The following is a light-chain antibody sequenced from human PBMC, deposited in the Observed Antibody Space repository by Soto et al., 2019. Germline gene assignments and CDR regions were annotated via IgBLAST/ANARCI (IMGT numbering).Light chain of an antibody. CDR1: QSVSSSY. J-gene: IGKJ3*01. CDR3: QHLFT. Sequence: EIVLTQSPGTLSLSPGERVTLSCRASQSVSSSYLAWYQQKPGQAPRLLIYGASSRATGIPDRFSGSGSGTDFTLTISRLEPEDFAVYYCQHLFTFGPGTKVDIK. CDR2: GAS. V-gene: IGKV3-20*01.